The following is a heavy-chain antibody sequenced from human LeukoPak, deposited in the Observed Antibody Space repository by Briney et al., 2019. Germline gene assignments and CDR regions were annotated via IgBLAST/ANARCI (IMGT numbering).Heavy chain of an antibody. CDR3: ATNGRLLDY. CDR1: GFTFSTYW. J-gene: IGHJ4*02. V-gene: IGHV3-74*01. D-gene: IGHD4/OR15-4a*01. Sequence: GGSLRLSCAASGFTFSTYWMHWVRQAPGKGLMWVSRMNSGGSTINYADSVKGRFTISRDNAKNSLYLQMDSLRIEDTAVYYCATNGRLLDYWGQGTPVTVSS. CDR2: MNSGGSTI.